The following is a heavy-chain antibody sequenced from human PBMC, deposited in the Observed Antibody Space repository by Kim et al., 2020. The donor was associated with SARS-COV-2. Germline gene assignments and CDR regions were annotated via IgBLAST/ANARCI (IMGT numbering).Heavy chain of an antibody. D-gene: IGHD2-2*01. CDR1: GYTFTSYA. V-gene: IGHV1-3*01. Sequence: ASVKVSCKASGYTFTSYAMHWVRQAPGQRLEWMGWINAGNGNTKYSQKFQGRVTITRDTSASTAYMELSSLRSEDTAVYYCASLVVVPAATNDAFDIWGQGTMVTVSS. CDR2: INAGNGNT. J-gene: IGHJ3*02. CDR3: ASLVVVPAATNDAFDI.